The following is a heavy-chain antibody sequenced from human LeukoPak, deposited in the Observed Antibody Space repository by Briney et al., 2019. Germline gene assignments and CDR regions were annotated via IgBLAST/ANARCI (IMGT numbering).Heavy chain of an antibody. V-gene: IGHV3-7*01. CDR3: ARDLSRGDIVGVPSALFDY. CDR1: GFTFSSYW. J-gene: IGHJ4*02. Sequence: GGSLRLSCEASGFTFSSYWMSWVRQAPGKGLEWVAHIKEDESDEYYVDSVRGRFTASRDNAKNSVNLQMNSLRVEDTAVYYCARDLSRGDIVGVPSALFDYWGQGTLVTVSS. CDR2: IKEDESDE. D-gene: IGHD2-2*01.